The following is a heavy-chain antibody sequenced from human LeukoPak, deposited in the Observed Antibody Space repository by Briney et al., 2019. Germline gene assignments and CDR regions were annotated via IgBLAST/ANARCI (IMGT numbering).Heavy chain of an antibody. CDR2: ISSSSNTI. J-gene: IGHJ4*02. CDR1: GFTFSSHS. Sequence: PGGPLRLSCAASGFTFSSHSMNWVRQAPGKGLEWVSYISSSSNTIYYADSVKGRFTISRDNAKNSLYLQMSSLRAEDTAVYFCARDRYDNDWPYFFEYWGQGTLVTVSS. D-gene: IGHD1-1*01. CDR3: ARDRYDNDWPYFFEY. V-gene: IGHV3-48*01.